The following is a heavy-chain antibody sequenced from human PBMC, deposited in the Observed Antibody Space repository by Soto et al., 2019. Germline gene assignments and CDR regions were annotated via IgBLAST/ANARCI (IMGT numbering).Heavy chain of an antibody. D-gene: IGHD6-19*01. CDR3: ASLRSGWGIDY. CDR1: GGSISSGGYS. J-gene: IGHJ4*02. CDR2: IYHSGST. Sequence: QMQRQESGSGLVKPSQNLSLTCAVSGGSISSGGYSWSWIRQPPGKGLEWIGYIYHSGSTYYNPSLKSRVTISVDRSKNQFSLKLSSVTAADTAVYYCASLRSGWGIDYWGQGTLVTVSS. V-gene: IGHV4-30-2*01.